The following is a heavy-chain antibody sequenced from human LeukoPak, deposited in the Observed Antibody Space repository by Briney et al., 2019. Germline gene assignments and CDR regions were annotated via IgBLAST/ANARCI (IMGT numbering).Heavy chain of an antibody. CDR3: ARYSISLWYAAHFDY. V-gene: IGHV3-33*01. J-gene: IGHJ4*02. CDR1: RFTFSSYG. D-gene: IGHD6-13*01. CDR2: IWYDGSNK. Sequence: GGSLRLSCVASRFTFSSYGMHWVRQAPGKGLEWVAVIWYDGSNKYYADSVKGRFTISRDNSKNTLYLQMNSLRAEDTAVYYCARYSISLWYAAHFDYWGQGTLVTVSS.